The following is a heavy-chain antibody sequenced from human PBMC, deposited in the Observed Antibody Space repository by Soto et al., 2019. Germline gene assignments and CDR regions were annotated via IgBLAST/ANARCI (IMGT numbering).Heavy chain of an antibody. CDR1: GDSIRSYY. D-gene: IGHD5-12*01. Sequence: SETLSLTCTVSGDSIRSYYWTWIRQPPGKGLELIGYIYYSGSTRYNPSLKSRVTISVGMSKNQFSLKLSSVIAADTAVYYCARAYGGFDNGLDVWGQGTAVTVSS. CDR3: ARAYGGFDNGLDV. J-gene: IGHJ6*02. V-gene: IGHV4-59*01. CDR2: IYYSGST.